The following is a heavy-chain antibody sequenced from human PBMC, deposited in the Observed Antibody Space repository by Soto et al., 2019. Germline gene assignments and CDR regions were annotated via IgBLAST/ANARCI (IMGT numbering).Heavy chain of an antibody. Sequence: PVGSLRLSCAASGFTVSSNYMSWVRQAPGKGLEWVSVIYSGGSTYYADSVKGRFTISRDNSKNTLYLQMNSLRAEDTAVYYCARELIVGAIAYFDYWGQGTLVTVSS. V-gene: IGHV3-66*02. CDR1: GFTVSSNY. J-gene: IGHJ4*02. D-gene: IGHD1-26*01. CDR2: IYSGGST. CDR3: ARELIVGAIAYFDY.